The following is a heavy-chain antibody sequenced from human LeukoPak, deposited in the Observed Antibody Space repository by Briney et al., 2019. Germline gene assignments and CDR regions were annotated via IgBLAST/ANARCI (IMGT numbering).Heavy chain of an antibody. J-gene: IGHJ2*01. CDR2: MHYSGAT. CDR3: ARDILGLYYFDV. Sequence: NPSEPLSLTCAISGGSFTGYYWTWIREAPGKGLEWIGEMHYSGATSYKPSLRSRVTISRGTSENQFSLVVTSVTAADTAIYYCARDILGLYYFDVWGRGTSVTVSS. CDR1: GGSFTGYY. D-gene: IGHD3-16*01. V-gene: IGHV4-34*01.